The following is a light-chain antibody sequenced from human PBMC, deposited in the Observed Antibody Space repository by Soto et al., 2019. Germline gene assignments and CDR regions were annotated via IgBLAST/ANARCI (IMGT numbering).Light chain of an antibody. CDR3: QQYGSSSWT. V-gene: IGKV3-20*01. J-gene: IGKJ1*01. CDR2: GAS. Sequence: TQSPSSVSASVGDRVTITCRASQGISSSYLAWYQQRPGQAPRLLIYGASSRATGIPDRFSGSGSGTEFTLTISRLEPEDFAVYYCQQYGSSSWTFGQGTKVDIK. CDR1: QGISSSY.